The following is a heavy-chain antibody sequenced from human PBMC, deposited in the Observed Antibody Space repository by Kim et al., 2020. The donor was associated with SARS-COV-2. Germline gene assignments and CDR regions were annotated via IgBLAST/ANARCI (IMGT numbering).Heavy chain of an antibody. D-gene: IGHD2-15*01. V-gene: IGHV3-23*01. CDR1: GFTFSSYA. CDR3: AKDGGYCSGGSCYSAPDYFDY. J-gene: IGHJ4*02. CDR2: ISGSGGST. Sequence: GGSLRLSCAASGFTFSSYAMSWVRQAPGKGLEWVSAISGSGGSTYYADSVKGRFTISRDNSKNTLYLQMNSLRAEDTAVYYCAKDGGYCSGGSCYSAPDYFDYWGQGTLVTVSS.